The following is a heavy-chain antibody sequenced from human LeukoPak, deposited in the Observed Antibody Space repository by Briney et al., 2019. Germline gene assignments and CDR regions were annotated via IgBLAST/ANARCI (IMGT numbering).Heavy chain of an antibody. V-gene: IGHV3-23*01. D-gene: IGHD3-10*01. Sequence: PGGPLRLSCAASGFTFGNHAMGWVRQTPEKGLEWVSAISDRGGDTYYTDSVKGRFTISRDNAKNTLYLQMSSLRADDTAVYYCAKDIGVEDGPPPSYFDYWGQGTLVTVSS. CDR2: ISDRGGDT. CDR1: GFTFGNHA. J-gene: IGHJ4*02. CDR3: AKDIGVEDGPPPSYFDY.